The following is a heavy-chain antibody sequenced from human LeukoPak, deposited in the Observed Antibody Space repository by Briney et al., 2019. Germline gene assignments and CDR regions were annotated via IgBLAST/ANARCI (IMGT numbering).Heavy chain of an antibody. D-gene: IGHD4-23*01. CDR3: AKDRAITVVKGSYYFDY. CDR2: ISGSGDKT. Sequence: PGGSLRLSCAASGFTFSIYAMTWVRQAPGKGLEWVSGISGSGDKTYYADSVKGRFTISRDNSKNTLYLEMNSLRAEDTAVYYCAKDRAITVVKGSYYFDYWGQGTLVTVSS. J-gene: IGHJ4*02. V-gene: IGHV3-23*01. CDR1: GFTFSIYA.